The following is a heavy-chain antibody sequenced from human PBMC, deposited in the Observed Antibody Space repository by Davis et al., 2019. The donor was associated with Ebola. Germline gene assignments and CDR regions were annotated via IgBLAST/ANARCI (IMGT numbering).Heavy chain of an antibody. CDR3: ASQIAAAGMYYFDY. V-gene: IGHV4-30-4*01. D-gene: IGHD6-13*01. Sequence: PSETLSLTCTVSGGSISSGDYYWSWIRQPPGKGLEWIGYIYYSGSTYYNPSLKSRVTISVDTSKNQFSLKLSSVTAADTAVYYCASQIAAAGMYYFDYWGQGTLVTVSS. J-gene: IGHJ4*02. CDR2: IYYSGST. CDR1: GGSISSGDYY.